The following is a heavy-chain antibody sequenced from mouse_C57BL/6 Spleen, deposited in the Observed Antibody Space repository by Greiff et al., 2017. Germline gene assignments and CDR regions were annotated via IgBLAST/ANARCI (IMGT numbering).Heavy chain of an antibody. J-gene: IGHJ2*01. CDR1: GFTFSDYG. D-gene: IGHD2-4*01. V-gene: IGHV5-17*01. CDR2: ISSGSSTI. Sequence: EVKLMESGGGLVKPGGSLKLSCAASGFTFSDYGMHWVRQAPEKGLDWVAYISSGSSTIYYADTVKGRFTISRDNAKNTLFLPMTSRRSEDTAMYYCARYYDYDLYYFDYWGQGTTLTVSS. CDR3: ARYYDYDLYYFDY.